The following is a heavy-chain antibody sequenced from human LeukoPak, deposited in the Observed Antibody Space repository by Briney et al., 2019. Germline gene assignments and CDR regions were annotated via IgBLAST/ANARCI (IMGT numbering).Heavy chain of an antibody. D-gene: IGHD3-22*01. J-gene: IGHJ3*01. Sequence: SETLSLTCTVSGDSISVNNYYWGWIRQPLGKGLEWIGSIYYSGNTYYNPSLKSRITISVDTSKNQFSLNLSSVTATDTAVYYWVTSKIVVGGAFDFWGQGTMGTISS. V-gene: IGHV4-39*01. CDR1: GDSISVNNYY. CDR2: IYYSGNT. CDR3: VTSKIVVGGAFDF.